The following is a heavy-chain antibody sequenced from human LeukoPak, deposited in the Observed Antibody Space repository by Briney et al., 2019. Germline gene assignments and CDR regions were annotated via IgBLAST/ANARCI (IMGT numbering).Heavy chain of an antibody. J-gene: IGHJ6*03. CDR2: IIPIFGTA. D-gene: IGHD2-2*01. Sequence: GASVKVSCKASGGTFSSYAISWVRQAPGQGLEWMGGIIPIFGTANYAQKFQGRVTITADESTSTAYMELSSLRSEDTAVYYCARGRIGEYQSGYYYYYMDVWGKGTTVTASS. V-gene: IGHV1-69*13. CDR3: ARGRIGEYQSGYYYYYMDV. CDR1: GGTFSSYA.